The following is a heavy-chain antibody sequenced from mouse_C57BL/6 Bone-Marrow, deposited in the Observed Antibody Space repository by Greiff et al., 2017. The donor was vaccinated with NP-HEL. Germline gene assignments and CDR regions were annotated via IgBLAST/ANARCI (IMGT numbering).Heavy chain of an antibody. V-gene: IGHV1-64*01. D-gene: IGHD1-1*01. CDR3: ARRPYYGSSRGYFDV. J-gene: IGHJ1*03. Sequence: QVQLKQPGAELVKPGASVKLSCKASGYTFTSYWMHWVKQRPGQGLEWIGMIHPNSGSTNYNEKFKSKATLTVDKSSSTAYMQLSSLTSEDSAVYYCARRPYYGSSRGYFDVWGTGTTVTVSS. CDR2: IHPNSGST. CDR1: GYTFTSYW.